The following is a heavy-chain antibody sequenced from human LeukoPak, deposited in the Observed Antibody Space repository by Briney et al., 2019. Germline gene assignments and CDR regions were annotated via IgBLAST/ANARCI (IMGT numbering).Heavy chain of an antibody. V-gene: IGHV3-23*01. J-gene: IGHJ4*02. CDR3: AKSTAEYQLLYEDY. CDR2: ISGSGGST. D-gene: IGHD2-2*02. CDR1: GFTFSSYA. Sequence: GGSLRLSCAASGFTFSSYAMSWVRQAPGKGLEWVSAISGSGGSTYYADSVKGRFTISRDNSKNTLYLQMNSLRAEDTAVYYCAKSTAEYQLLYEDYWGQGALVTVSS.